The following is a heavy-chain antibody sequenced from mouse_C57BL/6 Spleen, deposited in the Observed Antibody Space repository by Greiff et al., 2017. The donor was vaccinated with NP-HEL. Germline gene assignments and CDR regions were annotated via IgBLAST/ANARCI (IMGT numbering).Heavy chain of an antibody. CDR3: ARGTTVAPYYFDY. CDR2: IDTSDSET. V-gene: IGHV1-52*01. J-gene: IGHJ2*01. D-gene: IGHD1-1*01. CDR1: GYTFTSYW. Sequence: QVQLKQPGAELVRPGSSVKLSCKASGYTFTSYWMHWVKQRPIQGLEWIGNIDTSDSETHYNQKFKDKATLTVDKSSSTAYMQLSSLTSEDSAVYYCARGTTVAPYYFDYWGQGTTLTVSS.